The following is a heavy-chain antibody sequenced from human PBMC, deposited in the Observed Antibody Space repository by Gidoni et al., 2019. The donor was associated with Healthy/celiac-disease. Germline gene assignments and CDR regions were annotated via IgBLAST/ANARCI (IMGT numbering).Heavy chain of an antibody. Sequence: EVQLVESGGGLVQPGGSRRLPCAASGCTFRSDSMKWVRQAPGKGLEWVSYISSSSSTIYYADSVKGRFTISRDNAKNSLYLQMNSLRAEDTAVYYCARSYGSYYEGTSGPGEYFDYWGQGTLVTVSS. J-gene: IGHJ4*02. CDR1: GCTFRSDS. CDR3: ARSYGSYYEGTSGPGEYFDY. CDR2: ISSSSSTI. V-gene: IGHV3-48*04. D-gene: IGHD1-26*01.